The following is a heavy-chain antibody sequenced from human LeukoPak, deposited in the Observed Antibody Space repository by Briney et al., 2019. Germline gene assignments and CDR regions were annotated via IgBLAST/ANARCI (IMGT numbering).Heavy chain of an antibody. Sequence: PGGSLRLSCEASGLTFSSYAMHWVRQAPGKGLEWVAVISYDGSNKYYADSVKGRFTISRDNSKNTLYLQMNSLRAEDTAVYYCARIEAAAPPSLSIAAAEGFDYWGQGTLVTVSS. V-gene: IGHV3-30-3*01. CDR1: GLTFSSYA. D-gene: IGHD6-13*01. CDR3: ARIEAAAPPSLSIAAAEGFDY. J-gene: IGHJ4*02. CDR2: ISYDGSNK.